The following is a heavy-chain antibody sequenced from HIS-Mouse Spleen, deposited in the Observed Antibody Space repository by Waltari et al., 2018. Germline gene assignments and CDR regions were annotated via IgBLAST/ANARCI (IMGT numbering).Heavy chain of an antibody. D-gene: IGHD6-13*01. J-gene: IGHJ3*02. CDR2: INPSGGST. CDR3: ARGSGYSSSWDAFDI. CDR1: GYTFTSYD. V-gene: IGHV1-46*03. Sequence: QVQLVQSGAEVKKPGASVKVSCKGSGYTFTSYDMHWVRQAPGQGLKWMGIINPSGGSTSYAQKFQGRVTMTRDTSTSTVYMELSSLRSEDTAVYYCARGSGYSSSWDAFDIWGQGTMVTVSS.